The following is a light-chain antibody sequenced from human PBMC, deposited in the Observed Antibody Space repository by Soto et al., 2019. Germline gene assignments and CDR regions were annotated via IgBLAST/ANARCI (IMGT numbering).Light chain of an antibody. CDR3: CSYAGGSTWV. CDR1: SSDVGSYNY. J-gene: IGLJ2*01. Sequence: QSALTQPASVSGSPGQSITISCTGTSSDVGSYNYVSWYQQHPGKAPKLMIYEVRNRPSGVSNRFSGSKSGNTASLTISGLQADDEATYYCCSYAGGSTWVFGGGTKLTVL. V-gene: IGLV2-23*02. CDR2: EVR.